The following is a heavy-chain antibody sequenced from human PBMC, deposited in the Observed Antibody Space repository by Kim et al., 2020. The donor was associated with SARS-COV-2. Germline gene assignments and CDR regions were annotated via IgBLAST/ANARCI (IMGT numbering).Heavy chain of an antibody. CDR1: GGSISSSSYY. CDR3: ARRPMVRGVAIRWYFDL. CDR2: IYYSGST. Sequence: SETLSLTCTVSGGSISSSSYYWGWIRQPPGKGLEWIGSIYYSGSTYYNSSPKSRVTISVDTSKNQFSLKLSSVTAADTAVYYCARRPMVRGVAIRWYFDLWGRGTLVTLSS. V-gene: IGHV4-39*01. J-gene: IGHJ2*01. D-gene: IGHD3-10*01.